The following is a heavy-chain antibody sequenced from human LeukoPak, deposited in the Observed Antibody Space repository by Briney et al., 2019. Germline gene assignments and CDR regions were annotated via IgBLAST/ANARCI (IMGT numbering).Heavy chain of an antibody. D-gene: IGHD2-8*01. Sequence: SVKVSCKASGGTFSSYAISWVRQAPGQGLEWMGGIIPIFGTANYAQKFQGRVTITADKSTSTAYMELRSLRSDDTAVYYCARDWRKGYCTNGVCPGTTPPRFDYWGQGTLVTVSS. CDR1: GGTFSSYA. V-gene: IGHV1-69*06. CDR3: ARDWRKGYCTNGVCPGTTPPRFDY. CDR2: IIPIFGTA. J-gene: IGHJ4*02.